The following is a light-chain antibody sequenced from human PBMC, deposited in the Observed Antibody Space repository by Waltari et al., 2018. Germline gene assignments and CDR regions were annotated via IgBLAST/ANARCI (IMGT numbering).Light chain of an antibody. V-gene: IGKV2-30*02. Sequence: DVVLTQSPLFLPVPLGQPASMSCRSSQSPIHIDGNTYLNWFHQRPGRSPGRPIYKIARRESVVPDRFSGSGSGTDFTLKISRVEAEDVGVYYCMQGSHWPRTFGQGTKLEI. CDR3: MQGSHWPRT. CDR2: KIA. CDR1: QSPIHIDGNTY. J-gene: IGKJ2*01.